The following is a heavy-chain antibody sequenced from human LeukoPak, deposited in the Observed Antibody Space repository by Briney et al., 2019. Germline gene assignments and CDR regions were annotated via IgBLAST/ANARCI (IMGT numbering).Heavy chain of an antibody. J-gene: IGHJ4*02. CDR2: VNPDSGGT. CDR1: GYSLNGYY. Sequence: AASVKVSCKASGYSLNGYYIHWVRQAPGQGLEWMGWVNPDSGGTNYAQTFQGRVTMTRDTSINTAYMELSRLISDDTAIYYCARGSPLPGPQRPYDYWGQGTLVTVSS. CDR3: ARGSPLPGPQRPYDY. D-gene: IGHD3-9*01. V-gene: IGHV1-2*02.